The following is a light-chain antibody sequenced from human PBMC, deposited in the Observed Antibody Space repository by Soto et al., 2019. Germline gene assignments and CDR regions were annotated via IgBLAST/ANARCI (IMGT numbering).Light chain of an antibody. V-gene: IGKV3-15*01. CDR1: QYIASN. CDR3: QQYNNWPPLT. Sequence: EVIMTQSPATLSVSPGARATLSCRASQYIASNLAWYRQKPGQAPRLLIYRASTRATGIPARISGSGSGTEFTLPISSLQSEDFAVYYCQQYNNWPPLTFGRGTKVEIK. J-gene: IGKJ4*01. CDR2: RAS.